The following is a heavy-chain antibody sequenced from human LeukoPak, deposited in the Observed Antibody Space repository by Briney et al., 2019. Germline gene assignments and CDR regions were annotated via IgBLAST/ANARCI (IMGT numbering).Heavy chain of an antibody. CDR3: ELDSSGYYTS. Sequence: GGSLRLSCAASGFTFSNHAMTWVRQAPGKGLEWASTLSGSGSSTYYADSVKGRFTISRDNSKSTLYLQMNSLRAEDTAVYYCELDSSGYYTSWGQGTLVTVSS. V-gene: IGHV3-23*01. D-gene: IGHD3-22*01. J-gene: IGHJ4*02. CDR1: GFTFSNHA. CDR2: LSGSGSST.